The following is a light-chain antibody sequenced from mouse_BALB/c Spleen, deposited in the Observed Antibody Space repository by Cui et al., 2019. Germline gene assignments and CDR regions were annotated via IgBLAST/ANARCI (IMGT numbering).Light chain of an antibody. CDR3: QQWSSNPPT. Sequence: QIVLTQSPALMSASPGENVIMTCSASSSVSYMYWYQQKPRSSPKPWIYLTSNLASGVPARFSGSGSGTSYSLTISSMEAEDAATYYCQQWSSNPPTFDAGTKLGLK. V-gene: IGKV4-68*01. CDR1: SSVSY. J-gene: IGKJ5*01. CDR2: LTS.